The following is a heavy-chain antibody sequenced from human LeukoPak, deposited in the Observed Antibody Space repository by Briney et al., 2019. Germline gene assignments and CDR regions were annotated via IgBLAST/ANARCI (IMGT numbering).Heavy chain of an antibody. J-gene: IGHJ4*02. D-gene: IGHD3-22*01. CDR2: ISGSGGST. CDR1: GFTFSSYA. V-gene: IGHV3-23*01. CDR3: AKDLGPYYYDSSGYSY. Sequence: GGSLRLSCAASGFTFSSYAMSWVRQAPGKGLEWVSAISGSGGSTYYADSVKGRFTISRDSSKNTLYLQMNSLRAEDTAVYYCAKDLGPYYYDSSGYSYWGQGTLVTVSS.